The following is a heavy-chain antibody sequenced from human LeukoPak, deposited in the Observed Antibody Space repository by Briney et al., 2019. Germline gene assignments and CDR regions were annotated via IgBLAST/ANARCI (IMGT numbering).Heavy chain of an antibody. V-gene: IGHV4-59*01. CDR1: SGSINSYY. Sequence: SETLSLTCTVSSGSINSYYWGWVRQPPGKGLEWIGYIYYSGSTNYNPSLKSRVTISVDTSKNQFSLKLSSVTAADTAVYYCARVAYDFWSGYYPRAEYFQHWGKGTLVTVSS. D-gene: IGHD3-3*01. CDR3: ARVAYDFWSGYYPRAEYFQH. J-gene: IGHJ1*01. CDR2: IYYSGST.